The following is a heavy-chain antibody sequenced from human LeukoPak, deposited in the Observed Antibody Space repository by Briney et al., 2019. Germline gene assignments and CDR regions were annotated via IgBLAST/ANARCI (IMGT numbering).Heavy chain of an antibody. J-gene: IGHJ4*02. CDR2: ISGSGGRT. CDR3: AKDRVGAILYFDY. D-gene: IGHD1-26*01. Sequence: GGSLRLSCAASGFSFTTYGMSWVRQAPGKGLEWVSAISGSGGRTYYADSMKGRFTISRDNSKNTLYLQMNSLRGEDTAVYYCAKDRVGAILYFDYWGQGTLVTVSS. V-gene: IGHV3-23*01. CDR1: GFSFTTYG.